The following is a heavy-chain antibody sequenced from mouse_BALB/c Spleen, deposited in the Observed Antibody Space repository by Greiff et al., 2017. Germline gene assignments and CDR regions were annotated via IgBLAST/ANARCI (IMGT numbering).Heavy chain of an antibody. V-gene: IGHV1-7*01. D-gene: IGHD3-1*01. CDR1: GYTFTSYW. Sequence: QVQLQQSGAELAKPGASVKMSCKASGYTFTSYWMHWVKQRPGQGLEWIGYINPSTGYTEYNQKFTDKATLTADKSSSTAYMQLSSLTSEDSAVYYCASRGSSGYVGYYAMDYWGQGTSVTVSS. CDR3: ASRGSSGYVGYYAMDY. J-gene: IGHJ4*01. CDR2: INPSTGYT.